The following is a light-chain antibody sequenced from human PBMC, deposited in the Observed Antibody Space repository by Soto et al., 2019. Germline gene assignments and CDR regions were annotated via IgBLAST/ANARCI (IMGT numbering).Light chain of an antibody. Sequence: DIVMTQTPLSLSVTPGQPASISCKSSQSLLHSDGKTYLYWYLQKPGQPPQLLFYEVSNRFSGVPDRFSGSGSGTDFELTISRVEAEDVRFYYCVQGLPLPYTLGPRTKLEIK. J-gene: IGKJ2*01. CDR2: EVS. CDR1: QSLLHSDGKTY. V-gene: IGKV2D-29*01. CDR3: VQGLPLPYT.